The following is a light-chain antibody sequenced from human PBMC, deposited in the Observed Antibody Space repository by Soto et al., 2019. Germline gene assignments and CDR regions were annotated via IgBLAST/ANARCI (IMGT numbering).Light chain of an antibody. V-gene: IGLV2-18*02. Sequence: QSALTQPPSVSGSPGQSVTISCTGTSSDVGSYNRVSWYQQPPGTAPKLMIYEVSNRPSGVPDRFSGSKSGNTASLTISGLHAEYEADYYCSSYTSSTPYVFGTGTKLTVL. J-gene: IGLJ1*01. CDR3: SSYTSSTPYV. CDR1: SSDVGSYNR. CDR2: EVS.